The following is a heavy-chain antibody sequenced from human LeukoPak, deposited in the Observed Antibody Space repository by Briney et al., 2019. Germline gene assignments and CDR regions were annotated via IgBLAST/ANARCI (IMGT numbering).Heavy chain of an antibody. J-gene: IGHJ4*02. D-gene: IGHD6-19*01. Sequence: GGSLRLSCAASGFTFNTYALHWVRQAPGKGLEWVAVVSYDGGAKYYADSVKGRFTISRDNSKNTVDLQMYSLRAEDSAVYYCARSLGSGWIHLVEYGGQGTLVTVS. CDR2: VSYDGGAK. CDR3: ARSLGSGWIHLVEY. CDR1: GFTFNTYA. V-gene: IGHV3-30*03.